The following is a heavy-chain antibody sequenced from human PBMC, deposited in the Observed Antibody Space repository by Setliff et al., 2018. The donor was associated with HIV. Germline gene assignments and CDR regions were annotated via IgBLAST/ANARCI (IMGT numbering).Heavy chain of an antibody. V-gene: IGHV4-61*02. CDR1: GDSINSGTYY. J-gene: IGHJ6*02. CDR3: ARDYLYYNMYNGSPVYGMDV. Sequence: PSETLSLTCTVSGDSINSGTYYWSWIRQPAGKGLEWIGRLHLSGDTNYNPSLKSRVTMSIDTSKNQFSLKLSSVTAADTAVYYCARDYLYYNMYNGSPVYGMDVWGQGTTVTVSS. D-gene: IGHD3-10*01. CDR2: LHLSGDT.